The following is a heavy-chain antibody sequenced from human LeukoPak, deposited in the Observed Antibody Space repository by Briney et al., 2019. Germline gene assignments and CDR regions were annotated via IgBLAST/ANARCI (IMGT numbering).Heavy chain of an antibody. D-gene: IGHD6-13*01. J-gene: IGHJ4*02. Sequence: GASVKVSCKASGYTFTSYGISWVRQAPGQGLEWMGIINPSGGTSYAQKIQGRVTMTRDTSTTTVYMELSSLRSEDTAVYYCAREGVAATGLDYWGQGTLVTVSS. CDR1: GYTFTSYG. CDR3: AREGVAATGLDY. CDR2: INPSGGT. V-gene: IGHV1-46*01.